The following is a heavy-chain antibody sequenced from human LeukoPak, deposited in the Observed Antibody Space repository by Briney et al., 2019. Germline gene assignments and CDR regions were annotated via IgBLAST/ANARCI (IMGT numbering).Heavy chain of an antibody. J-gene: IGHJ6*03. CDR3: ASGRTRQNYYYYYMDV. Sequence: SVKVSCKASGGTFSSYAISWVRQAPGQGLEWMRGIIPIFGTANYAQKFQGRVTITTDESTSTAYMELSSLRSEDTAVYYCASGRTRQNYYYYYMDVWGKGTTVTVSS. CDR2: IIPIFGTA. V-gene: IGHV1-69*05. CDR1: GGTFSSYA.